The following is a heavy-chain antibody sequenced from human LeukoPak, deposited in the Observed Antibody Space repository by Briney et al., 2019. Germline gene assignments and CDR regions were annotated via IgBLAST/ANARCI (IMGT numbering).Heavy chain of an antibody. CDR1: GGSISNYY. V-gene: IGHV4-59*01. CDR2: LYSGGST. Sequence: SETLSLTCTVSGGSISNYYWSWIRQSPGKGLEWIGFLYSGGSTKYNPSLESRVTISVDTSKNQFSLRLTSVTAADTAVYFCAKDGSGTYLNWFAPWGQGTLVTVSS. CDR3: AKDGSGTYLNWFAP. D-gene: IGHD3-10*01. J-gene: IGHJ5*02.